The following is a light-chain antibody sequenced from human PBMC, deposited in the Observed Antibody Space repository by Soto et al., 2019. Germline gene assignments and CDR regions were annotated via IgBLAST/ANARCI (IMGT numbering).Light chain of an antibody. Sequence: DIQMTQSPTSLSASVGDRVTITCRASQDIRNFVAWYQQKPGKAPKLLIYAASTLQSGVPSRFSGSLARTAFTLPINSLQPEDVATYSCQKYSSVPVFGPGTKVEIK. CDR3: QKYSSVPV. CDR1: QDIRNF. CDR2: AAS. J-gene: IGKJ3*01. V-gene: IGKV1-27*01.